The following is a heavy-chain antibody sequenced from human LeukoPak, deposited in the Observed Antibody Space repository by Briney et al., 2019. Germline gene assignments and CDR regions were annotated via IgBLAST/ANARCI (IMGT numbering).Heavy chain of an antibody. CDR2: ISGYNGNT. CDR1: GYSFTSYG. V-gene: IGHV1-18*01. Sequence: GESLKISCKGSGYSFTSYGITWVRQAPGQGLEWLGWISGYNGNTNYAQNLQGRVTMTTDTSTSTAYMDLRSLRSDDTAVYYCARGLRGYVSGSYLDYWGQGTLVTVSS. CDR3: ARGLRGYVSGSYLDY. D-gene: IGHD3-10*01. J-gene: IGHJ4*02.